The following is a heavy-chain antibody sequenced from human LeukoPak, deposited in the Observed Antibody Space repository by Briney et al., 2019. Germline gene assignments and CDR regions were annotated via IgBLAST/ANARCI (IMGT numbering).Heavy chain of an antibody. Sequence: ASVKVSCTASGYTFTGNYMHWVRHPPGQGLEWMGWINPNSGGTNYAQKFQGRVTMTRDTSISTAYMELSRLRSDDTAVYYCARANSGFDYWGQGTLVTVSS. V-gene: IGHV1-2*02. CDR3: ARANSGFDY. D-gene: IGHD4-23*01. J-gene: IGHJ4*02. CDR2: INPNSGGT. CDR1: GYTFTGNY.